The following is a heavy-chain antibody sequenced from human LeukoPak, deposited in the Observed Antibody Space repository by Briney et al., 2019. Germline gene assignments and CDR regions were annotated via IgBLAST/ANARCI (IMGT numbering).Heavy chain of an antibody. D-gene: IGHD6-19*01. Sequence: LPGRSLRLSCAASGFTFSNYGMHWVRQAPGKGLEWVAVISYDGSNKYYADSVKGRFAISRDNAKNSLYLQMNSLRAEDTAVYYCARDPNSSGWHDAFDIWGQGTMVTVSS. CDR2: ISYDGSNK. CDR3: ARDPNSSGWHDAFDI. CDR1: GFTFSNYG. J-gene: IGHJ3*02. V-gene: IGHV3-30*03.